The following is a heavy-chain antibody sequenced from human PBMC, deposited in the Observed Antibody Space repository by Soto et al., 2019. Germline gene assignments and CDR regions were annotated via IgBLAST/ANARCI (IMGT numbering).Heavy chain of an antibody. J-gene: IGHJ6*02. CDR3: ATGAKYQLQNYYYYGMDV. D-gene: IGHD2-2*01. CDR2: FDPEDGET. CDR1: GYTLTELS. Sequence: QVQLVQFGAEVKKPGASVKVSCKVSGYTLTELSMHWVRQAPGKGLEWMGGFDPEDGETIYAQKFQGRVTMTEDTSTDTAYMELSSLRSEDTAVYYCATGAKYQLQNYYYYGMDVWGQGTTVTVSS. V-gene: IGHV1-24*01.